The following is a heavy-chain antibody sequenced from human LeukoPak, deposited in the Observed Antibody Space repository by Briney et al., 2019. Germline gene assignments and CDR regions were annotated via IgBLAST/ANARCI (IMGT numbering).Heavy chain of an antibody. V-gene: IGHV3-23*01. CDR1: GFTFSSYA. CDR3: AKDGKFSIAVAPSD. D-gene: IGHD6-19*01. J-gene: IGHJ4*02. CDR2: ISGSGGST. Sequence: GRSLRLSCAASGFTFSSYAMSWVRQAPGKGLEWVSAISGSGGSTYYADSVKGRFTISRDNSKNTLYLQMNSLRAEDTAVYYCAKDGKFSIAVAPSDWGQGTLVTVSS.